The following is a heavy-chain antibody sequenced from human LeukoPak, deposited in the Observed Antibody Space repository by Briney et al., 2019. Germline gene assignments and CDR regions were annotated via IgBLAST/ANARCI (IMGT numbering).Heavy chain of an antibody. J-gene: IGHJ6*03. CDR2: MNTDGSTT. D-gene: IGHD4-23*01. CDR3: AAHGGNAAYYYYMDV. CDR1: GFTFSTYW. Sequence: PGGSLRLSCAASGFTFSTYWMHWVRQAPGKGLVWVSRMNTDGSTTSYADSVKGRFTISRDNSKNTLYLQMNSLRAEDTAVYYCAAHGGNAAYYYYMDVWGKGTTVTISS. V-gene: IGHV3-74*01.